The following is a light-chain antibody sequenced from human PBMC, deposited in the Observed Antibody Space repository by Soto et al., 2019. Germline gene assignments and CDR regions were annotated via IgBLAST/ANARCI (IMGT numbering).Light chain of an antibody. CDR1: SSDIGYYNY. V-gene: IGLV2-14*01. CDR3: SSYTSSSTPFV. Sequence: QSALTQPASVSGSPGQSITISCTGTSSDIGYYNYVSWYQQHPGKAPKVMIYEVGNRPSGVSDRFSGSKSGNTASLTISGLQAEDEADYYCSSYTSSSTPFVFGTGTKLTVL. CDR2: EVG. J-gene: IGLJ1*01.